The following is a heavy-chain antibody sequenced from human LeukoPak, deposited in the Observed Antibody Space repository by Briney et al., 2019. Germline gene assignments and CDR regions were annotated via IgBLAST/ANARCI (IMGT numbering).Heavy chain of an antibody. V-gene: IGHV1-2*02. J-gene: IGHJ4*02. CDR1: GYXFTGYY. CDR2: INPNSGGT. CDR3: ARGGFCSSTSCYAFDY. Sequence: ASVKVSCTASGYXFTGYYIHWVRQAPGQGLEWMGGINPNSGGTNYAQKFQGRGTMTRDTSISTAYMELSRLRSDDTAVYYCARGGFCSSTSCYAFDYWGQGTLVTVSS. D-gene: IGHD2-2*01.